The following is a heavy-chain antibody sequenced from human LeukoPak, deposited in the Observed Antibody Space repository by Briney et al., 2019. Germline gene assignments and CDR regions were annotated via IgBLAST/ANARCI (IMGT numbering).Heavy chain of an antibody. J-gene: IGHJ4*02. D-gene: IGHD2-2*01. Sequence: ASVKVSCKASGYKFTDYGISWVRQAPGQGLEWMGWVSPFNGNTHYAQKLQGRVTMTTDTSTSTAYMELRSLRSDDTAVYYCARDQEYSVVPDYWGQGTLVTVSS. CDR1: GYKFTDYG. CDR3: ARDQEYSVVPDY. V-gene: IGHV1-18*01. CDR2: VSPFNGNT.